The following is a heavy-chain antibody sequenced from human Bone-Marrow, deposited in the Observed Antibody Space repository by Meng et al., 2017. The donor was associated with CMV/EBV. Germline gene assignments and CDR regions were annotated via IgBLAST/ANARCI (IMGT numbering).Heavy chain of an antibody. J-gene: IGHJ6*02. CDR2: ISGIVGDT. V-gene: IGHV3-13*01. CDR3: ARRDVRTSYGMDV. Sequence: GGSLRLSCAASGFTVSSHYMSWVRQAPGKGLEWVSAISGIVGDTYYAGSVKGRFTISRENAKKSLYLEMNSLRAGDTAVYYCARRDVRTSYGMDVWGQGTTVTVSS. D-gene: IGHD1-1*01. CDR1: GFTVSSHY.